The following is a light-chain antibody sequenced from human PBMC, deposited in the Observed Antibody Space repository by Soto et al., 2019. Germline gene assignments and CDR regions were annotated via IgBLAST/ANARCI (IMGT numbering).Light chain of an antibody. CDR3: QHYGATPWT. V-gene: IGKV3-20*01. Sequence: ETVLTQSPGTLSLSPGERVTLSCRASQSVCSRCLAWYQQKPGQSPRLLIYGASTRATGIPDRFSGSGSGTHFTLPISRLEPEDFAVYYCQHYGATPWTFGQGTKVGIK. CDR1: QSVCSRC. CDR2: GAS. J-gene: IGKJ1*01.